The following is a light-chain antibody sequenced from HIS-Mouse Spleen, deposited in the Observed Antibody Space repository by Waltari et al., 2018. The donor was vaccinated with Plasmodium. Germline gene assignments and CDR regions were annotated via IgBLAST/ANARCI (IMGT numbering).Light chain of an antibody. CDR1: QDISNY. Sequence: DIQMTQSPSSLSASVGDRVTITCQASQDISNYLKVYQQKPGNAPKILIYDSSNLETGVPARFSGSGYGTDFTFTISSLQPEDIATYYCQQYDNLPLTFGGGNKVEIK. V-gene: IGKV1-33*01. CDR3: QQYDNLPLT. J-gene: IGKJ4*01. CDR2: DSS.